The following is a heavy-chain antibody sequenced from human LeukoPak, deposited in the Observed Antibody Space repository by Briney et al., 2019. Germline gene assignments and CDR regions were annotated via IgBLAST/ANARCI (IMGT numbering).Heavy chain of an antibody. Sequence: PSETLSLTCTVSGGSISSSSYYWGWIRQPPGKGLEWIGSIYYSGSTYYNPSLKSRVTTSVDTSKNQFSLKLSSVTAADTAVYYCSVIYGDYNYFDYWGQGTLVTVSS. CDR3: SVIYGDYNYFDY. CDR1: GGSISSSSYY. V-gene: IGHV4-39*01. CDR2: IYYSGST. J-gene: IGHJ4*02. D-gene: IGHD4-17*01.